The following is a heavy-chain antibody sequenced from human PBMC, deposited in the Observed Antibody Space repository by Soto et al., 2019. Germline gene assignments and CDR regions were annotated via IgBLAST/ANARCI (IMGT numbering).Heavy chain of an antibody. D-gene: IGHD3-22*01. V-gene: IGHV3-23*01. CDR3: AKGYYYDSVGNNAFDI. CDR2: ISSGGST. J-gene: IGHJ3*02. CDR1: GFTFSSYA. Sequence: VGSLRLSCAASGFTFSSYAMSWVRQAPGKGLEWVSAISSGGSTYYADSVKGRFPISRDNSKNTLYLQMNSLRAEDTAVYYCAKGYYYDSVGNNAFDIWGQGTMVTVSS.